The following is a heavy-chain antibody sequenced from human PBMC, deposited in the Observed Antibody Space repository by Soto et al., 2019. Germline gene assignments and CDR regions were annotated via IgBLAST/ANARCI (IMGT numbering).Heavy chain of an antibody. J-gene: IGHJ4*02. D-gene: IGHD3-3*01. Sequence: PGRPLRLPCASSGFTLSNASMTWARQAPGKGVVWFWRSKSKTDGGTTNYAATVKGRFTISRDDSKNTLYLQRNSVNTEDTGVYYWITDDFWSGYNDYCGKGSLITISS. CDR1: GFTLSNAS. CDR2: SKSKTDGGTT. V-gene: IGHV3-15*01. CDR3: ITDDFWSGYNDY.